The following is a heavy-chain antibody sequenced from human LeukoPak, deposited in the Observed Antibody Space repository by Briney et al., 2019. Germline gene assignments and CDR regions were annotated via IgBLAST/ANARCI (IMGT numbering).Heavy chain of an antibody. CDR2: IKEDGSER. Sequence: GGSLRLSCEASPFIFSGHWLNWVRQTPGKGLEWVASIKEDGSERQYVDSVKGRFSISRDNTKNTLYLQMNSLRAEDTAVYYCTRDWRNLGYDYWGQGTLVTVSS. J-gene: IGHJ4*02. D-gene: IGHD5-12*01. V-gene: IGHV3-7*01. CDR3: TRDWRNLGYDY. CDR1: PFIFSGHW.